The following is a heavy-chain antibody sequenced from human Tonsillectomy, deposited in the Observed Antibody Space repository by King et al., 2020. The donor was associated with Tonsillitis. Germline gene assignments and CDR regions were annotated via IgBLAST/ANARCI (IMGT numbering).Heavy chain of an antibody. CDR2: IRNKVKSYST. J-gene: IGHJ6*02. CDR3: GTMVRQQPPAYDDMDV. CDR1: GFSLSDHN. Sequence: VQLVESGGGLVQPGGSLRLSCVASGFSLSDHNLDWVRQAPGKGLEWVGRIRNKVKSYSTEYAASVKDRFTISRDDSKNSLYLQMNSLKTEDTAVYYCGTMVRQQPPAYDDMDVWGQGTTVTASS. V-gene: IGHV3-72*01. D-gene: IGHD3-10*01.